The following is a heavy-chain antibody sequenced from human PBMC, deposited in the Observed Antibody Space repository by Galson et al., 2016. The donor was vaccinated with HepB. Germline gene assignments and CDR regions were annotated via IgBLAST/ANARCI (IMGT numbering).Heavy chain of an antibody. V-gene: IGHV3-13*01. CDR2: IETAGDT. J-gene: IGHJ6*04. Sequence: SLRLSCAASGFTFSIHDMHWVRQVTGKGLEWVSAIETAGDTYYPDSVKGRFTISRENAKNSLYLQMNDLRAGDTAVYYCAREKSLLTMPWNYGLDVWGKGTAVTVSS. D-gene: IGHD1-1*01. CDR3: AREKSLLTMPWNYGLDV. CDR1: GFTFSIHD.